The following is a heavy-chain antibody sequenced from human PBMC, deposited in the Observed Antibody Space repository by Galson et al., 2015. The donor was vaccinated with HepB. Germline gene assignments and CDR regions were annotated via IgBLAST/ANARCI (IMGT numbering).Heavy chain of an antibody. Sequence: SVKVSCKASGYTFTRYYMHWVRQAPGQGLEWMGIINPSGGSTSYAQKFQGRVTMTRDTSTSTVYMELSSLRSEDTAVYYCARDSSAGSWYFDLWGRGTLVTVSS. CDR1: GYTFTRYY. V-gene: IGHV1-46*03. CDR3: ARDSSAGSWYFDL. J-gene: IGHJ2*01. CDR2: INPSGGST. D-gene: IGHD2-15*01.